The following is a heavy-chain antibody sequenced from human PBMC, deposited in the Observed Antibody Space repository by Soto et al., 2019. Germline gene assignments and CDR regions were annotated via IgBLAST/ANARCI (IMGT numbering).Heavy chain of an antibody. D-gene: IGHD3-3*01. CDR2: FDPEDGET. V-gene: IGHV1-24*01. CDR1: GYTLTELS. Sequence: ASVKVSCKVSGYTLTELSMHWVRQAPGKGLEWMGGFDPEDGETIYAQKFQGRVTMTEDTSTDTVYMELSSLRSEDTAVYYCATRQITIFGVVSLFEYWGQGTLVTLS. J-gene: IGHJ4*02. CDR3: ATRQITIFGVVSLFEY.